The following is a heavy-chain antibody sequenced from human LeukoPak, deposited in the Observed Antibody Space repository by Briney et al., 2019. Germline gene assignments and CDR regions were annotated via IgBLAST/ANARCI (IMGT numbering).Heavy chain of an antibody. Sequence: GGSLRLSCAASGFTFSSYRMSWVRQAPGKGLEWVANIKQDGSEKYYVDSVKGRFTISRDNAKNSLYLQMNSLRAEDTAVYYCARGEVTMVRGVIIDYYGMDVWGQGTTVTVSS. J-gene: IGHJ6*02. D-gene: IGHD3-10*01. V-gene: IGHV3-7*01. CDR2: IKQDGSEK. CDR1: GFTFSSYR. CDR3: ARGEVTMVRGVIIDYYGMDV.